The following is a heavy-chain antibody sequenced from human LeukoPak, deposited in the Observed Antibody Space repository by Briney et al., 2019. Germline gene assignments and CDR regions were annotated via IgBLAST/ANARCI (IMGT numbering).Heavy chain of an antibody. CDR3: AKEGVSTGTRRGPGDY. V-gene: IGHV3-23*01. J-gene: IGHJ4*02. CDR2: ISGSGGST. CDR1: GFTFNNYG. D-gene: IGHD1-7*01. Sequence: GRSLRLSCVASGFTFNNYGMHWVRQAPGKGLEWVSAISGSGGSTYYADSVKGRFTISRDNSKNTLYLQMNSLRAEDTAVYYCAKEGVSTGTRRGPGDYWGQGTLVTVSS.